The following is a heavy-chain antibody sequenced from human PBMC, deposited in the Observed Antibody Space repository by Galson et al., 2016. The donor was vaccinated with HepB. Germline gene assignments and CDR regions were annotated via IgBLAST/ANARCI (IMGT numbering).Heavy chain of an antibody. CDR3: ARRTQALPRSTFDI. D-gene: IGHD3-10*01. J-gene: IGHJ3*02. CDR2: INSDGSST. Sequence: SLRLSCATSGFTFSSYWMHWVRHAPGKGLVWVSRINSDGSSTTYADSVKGRFTISRDNAKNTLYLQMNSLRAEDTAVYYCARRTQALPRSTFDIWGQGTMVTVSS. CDR1: GFTFSSYW. V-gene: IGHV3-74*01.